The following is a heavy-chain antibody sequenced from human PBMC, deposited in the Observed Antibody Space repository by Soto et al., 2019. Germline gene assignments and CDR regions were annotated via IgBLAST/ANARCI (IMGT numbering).Heavy chain of an antibody. CDR2: IYYSGNT. D-gene: IGHD2-2*01. V-gene: IGHV4-31*03. Sequence: SETLSLTCTVSGGAIISGGYYLIWIRQHPGKGLELIGYIYYSGNTFYNPSLKSRVTISIDTSKNQSSLKLTSVTAADTAVYYCARYSSTSGFDYWGQGTRVTVSS. CDR3: ARYSSTSGFDY. CDR1: GGAIISGGYY. J-gene: IGHJ4*02.